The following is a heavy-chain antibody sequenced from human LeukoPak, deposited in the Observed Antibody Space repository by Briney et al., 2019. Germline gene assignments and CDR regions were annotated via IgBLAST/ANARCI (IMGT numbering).Heavy chain of an antibody. CDR1: GFTFSSYW. Sequence: GGSLRLSCAASGFTFSSYWMHWVRQAPGKGLVWVSRINSDGSSTSYADSVKGRFTISRDSSKNTLFLHMNTLRAEDTAIYYCAKDRTVGASYWYFDLWGRGTLVTVSS. V-gene: IGHV3-74*01. D-gene: IGHD1-26*01. J-gene: IGHJ2*01. CDR3: AKDRTVGASYWYFDL. CDR2: INSDGSST.